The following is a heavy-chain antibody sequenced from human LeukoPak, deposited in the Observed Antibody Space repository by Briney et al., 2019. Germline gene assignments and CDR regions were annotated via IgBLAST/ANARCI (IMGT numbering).Heavy chain of an antibody. CDR1: GYSFTSYW. J-gene: IGHJ6*02. Sequence: GESLKISCKGSGYSFTSYWIGWVRQMPGKGLEWMGIIYPGDSDTTYSPSFQGQVTISADKSISTAYLQWSSLKASDTAMYYCARCPIAAAGRRDYYYYGMDVWGQGTTVTVSS. D-gene: IGHD6-13*01. CDR3: ARCPIAAAGRRDYYYYGMDV. CDR2: IYPGDSDT. V-gene: IGHV5-51*01.